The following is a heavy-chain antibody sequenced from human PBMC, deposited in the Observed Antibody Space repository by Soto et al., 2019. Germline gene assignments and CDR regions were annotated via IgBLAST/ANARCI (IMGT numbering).Heavy chain of an antibody. CDR1: GGTFSSYT. V-gene: IGHV1-69*02. Sequence: SVKVSCKASGGTFSSYTISWVRQAPGQGLEWMGRIIPILGIANYAQKFQGRVTITADKSTSTAYMELSSLRSEDTAVYYCAAGLAAAGTYFADWGPGTLVTVSP. CDR2: IIPILGIA. J-gene: IGHJ4*02. CDR3: AAGLAAAGTYFAD. D-gene: IGHD6-25*01.